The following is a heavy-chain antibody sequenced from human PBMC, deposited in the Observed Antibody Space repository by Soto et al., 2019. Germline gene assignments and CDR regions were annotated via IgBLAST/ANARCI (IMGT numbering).Heavy chain of an antibody. CDR3: AKTLSGSSSWYGPYYYYYMDV. CDR1: GFTFSSYG. J-gene: IGHJ6*03. CDR2: ISYDGSNK. D-gene: IGHD6-13*01. Sequence: QVQLVESGGGVVQPGRSLRLSCAASGFTFSSYGMHWARRAPGKGLEGVAVISYDGSNKYYADSVKGRFTISRDNSKNTLYLQMNSLRAEDTAVYYCAKTLSGSSSWYGPYYYYYMDVWGKGTTVTVSS. V-gene: IGHV3-30*18.